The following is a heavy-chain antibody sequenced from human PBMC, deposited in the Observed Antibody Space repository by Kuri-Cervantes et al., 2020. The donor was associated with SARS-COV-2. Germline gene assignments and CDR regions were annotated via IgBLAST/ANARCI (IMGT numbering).Heavy chain of an antibody. CDR3: ARAGVAGYSSGWNPYYYYGMDV. D-gene: IGHD6-19*01. Sequence: SVKVSCKASGGTFSSYAISWVRQAPGQGLEWMGGIIHIFGTANYAQKFQGRVTITADESTSTAYMELSSLRSEDTAVYYCARAGVAGYSSGWNPYYYYGMDVWGQGTTVTVSS. V-gene: IGHV1-69*13. J-gene: IGHJ6*02. CDR1: GGTFSSYA. CDR2: IIHIFGTA.